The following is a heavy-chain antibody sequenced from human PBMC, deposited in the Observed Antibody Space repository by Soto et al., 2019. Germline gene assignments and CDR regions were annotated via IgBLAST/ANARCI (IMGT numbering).Heavy chain of an antibody. J-gene: IGHJ6*02. CDR2: IIPILGIA. V-gene: IGHV1-69*04. Sequence: VKVSCKASGGTFSSYTISWVRQAPGQGLEWMGRIIPILGIANYAQKFQGRVTITADKSTSTAYMELSSLRSEDTAVYYCARDQSFDRNYYYGIDVWGQGTTVTVSS. CDR1: GGTFSSYT. CDR3: ARDQSFDRNYYYGIDV.